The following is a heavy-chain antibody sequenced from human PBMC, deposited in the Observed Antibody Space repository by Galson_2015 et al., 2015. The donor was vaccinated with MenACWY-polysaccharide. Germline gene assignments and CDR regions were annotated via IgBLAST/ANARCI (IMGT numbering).Heavy chain of an antibody. CDR1: GYTFIGYC. CDR3: AREQDSRSLDY. D-gene: IGHD4-11*01. J-gene: IGHJ4*02. CDR2: INPNNGGT. V-gene: IGHV1-2*02. Sequence: SVKVSCKASGYTFIGYCMHWVRQAPGQGLEWMGWINPNNGGTDFAQKFRGRITMTRDTSISTAYMELNRLTSDDTAVYYCAREQDSRSLDYWGQGTLVTVSS.